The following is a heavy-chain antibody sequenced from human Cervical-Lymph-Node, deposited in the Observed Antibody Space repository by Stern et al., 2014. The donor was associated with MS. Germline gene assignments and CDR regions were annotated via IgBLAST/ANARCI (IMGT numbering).Heavy chain of an antibody. D-gene: IGHD6-6*01. J-gene: IGHJ5*02. CDR2: INPSGGST. V-gene: IGHV1-46*01. CDR1: GGTFSSYP. Sequence: QVQLVQSGAEVKKPGSSVKVSCKASGGTFSSYPISWVRQAPGQGLEWMGIINPSGGSTSYAQKFQGRVTMTRDTSTSTVYMELSSLRSEDTAVYYCAIQLAARPSWFDPWGRGTLVTVSS. CDR3: AIQLAARPSWFDP.